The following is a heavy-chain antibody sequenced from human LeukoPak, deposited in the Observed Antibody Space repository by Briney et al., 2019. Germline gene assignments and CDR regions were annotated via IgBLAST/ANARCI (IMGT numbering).Heavy chain of an antibody. D-gene: IGHD3-22*01. CDR1: GFIFSSYA. Sequence: GSLRLSCAGSGFIFSSYAMSWVRQAPGKGLEWVSLISSSGGNTYYADSVKGRFTISRDNSKNTLYLQMNSLRAEDTAVYYCARIHSLYYYDSSGYGAFDIWGQGTMVTVSS. CDR2: ISSSGGNT. V-gene: IGHV3-23*01. CDR3: ARIHSLYYYDSSGYGAFDI. J-gene: IGHJ3*02.